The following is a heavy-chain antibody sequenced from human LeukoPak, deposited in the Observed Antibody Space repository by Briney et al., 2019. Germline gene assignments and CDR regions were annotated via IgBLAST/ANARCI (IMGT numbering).Heavy chain of an antibody. CDR1: GYTFTSYG. D-gene: IGHD2-15*01. Sequence: ASVKVSCXASGYTFTSYGINWVRQAPGQGLEWMGWINGNNGKTNYAQKLQGRVTMTTDTSTSTVYMELRSLRSDDTAVYHCARGTVSGQDYYYMDVWGTGTTVSVSS. J-gene: IGHJ6*03. V-gene: IGHV1-18*01. CDR3: ARGTVSGQDYYYMDV. CDR2: INGNNGKT.